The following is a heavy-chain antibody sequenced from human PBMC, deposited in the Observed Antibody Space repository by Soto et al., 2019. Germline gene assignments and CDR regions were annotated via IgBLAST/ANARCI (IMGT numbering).Heavy chain of an antibody. J-gene: IGHJ4*02. Sequence: SETLSLTCAVSGGSISRSNWWSWVRQPPGKGLEWIGEIYHSGSTNYNPSLKSRVTISVDKSKNQFSLKLSSVTAADTAVYYCARTVSYDYVWGSYRYLNYWGQGTLVTVSS. V-gene: IGHV4-4*02. CDR2: IYHSGST. CDR3: ARTVSYDYVWGSYRYLNY. CDR1: GGSISRSNW. D-gene: IGHD3-16*02.